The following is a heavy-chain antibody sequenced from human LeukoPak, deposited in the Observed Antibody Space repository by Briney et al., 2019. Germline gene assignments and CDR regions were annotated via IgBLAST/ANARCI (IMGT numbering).Heavy chain of an antibody. CDR3: ARVFDSGSQAYFYYMDV. V-gene: IGHV4-59*01. CDR2: IYSSGST. CDR1: GGSINSSFY. J-gene: IGHJ6*03. Sequence: PSETLPLTCTVSGGSINSSFYWGWIRQPPGKGLEWIGYIYSSGSTNYNPSLKSRVTMSVDTSKNQFSLKVSSVTAADTAVYYCARVFDSGSQAYFYYMDVWGKGTTVTIFS. D-gene: IGHD3-10*01.